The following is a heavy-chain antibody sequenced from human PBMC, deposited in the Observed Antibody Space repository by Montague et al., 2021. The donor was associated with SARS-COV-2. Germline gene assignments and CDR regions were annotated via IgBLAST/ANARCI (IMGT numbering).Heavy chain of an antibody. V-gene: IGHV4-59*07. Sequence: SDTLSLTCSVSGASMTSYYWTWVRQSPGKGLQWIGYTYYSGSTSYDPSLQSRLTMTVDTSKNQFTLRLMSVTAADSAVYYCARVEGMIGGITHFDYWGQGLPVTVSS. CDR3: ARVEGMIGGITHFDY. CDR1: GASMTSYY. J-gene: IGHJ4*02. D-gene: IGHD2-21*01. CDR2: TYYSGST.